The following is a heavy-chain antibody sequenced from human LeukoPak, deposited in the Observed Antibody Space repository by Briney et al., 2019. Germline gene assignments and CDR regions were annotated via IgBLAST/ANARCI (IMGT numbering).Heavy chain of an antibody. CDR3: ARMDRSIFGVVIIDY. CDR1: GGSISSGGYY. CDR2: IYYSGST. Sequence: SQTLSLTCTVSGGSISSGGYYWSWIRQHPGKGLKWIGYIYYSGSTYYNPSLKSRVTISVDTSKNQFSLKLSSVTAADTAVYYCARMDRSIFGVVIIDYWGQGTLVTVSS. V-gene: IGHV4-31*03. D-gene: IGHD3-3*01. J-gene: IGHJ4*02.